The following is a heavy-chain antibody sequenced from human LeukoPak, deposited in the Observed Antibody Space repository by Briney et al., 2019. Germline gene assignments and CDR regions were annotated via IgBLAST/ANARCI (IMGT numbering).Heavy chain of an antibody. CDR3: AREEHDYVWGSYRYYYYYGIDV. J-gene: IGHJ6*02. D-gene: IGHD3-16*02. Sequence: GGSLRLSCAASGFTFSSYGMHWVRQSPGRGLEWVSFISFDGSNEFYADSLKGRFTISSDNSKDTLYLQMDSLRAEDTALYYCAREEHDYVWGSYRYYYYYGIDVWGQGTTVTVSS. CDR1: GFTFSSYG. CDR2: ISFDGSNE. V-gene: IGHV3-30*03.